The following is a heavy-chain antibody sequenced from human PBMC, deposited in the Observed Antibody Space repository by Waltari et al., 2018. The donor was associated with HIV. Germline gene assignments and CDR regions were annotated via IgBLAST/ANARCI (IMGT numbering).Heavy chain of an antibody. CDR3: ARTPYDTSGYCFDY. J-gene: IGHJ4*02. CDR2: VWYDEKNK. D-gene: IGHD3-22*01. V-gene: IGHV3-33*01. Sequence: QVQLVESGGGVVQPGRSLRLSCAASGFTLSSYGLHWVRQAPGKGLEWLAVVWYDEKNKYYADSVKGRFTVSRDNSKNTLFLQMNSLRVDDTAVYYCARTPYDTSGYCFDYWGQGTLVTVSS. CDR1: GFTLSSYG.